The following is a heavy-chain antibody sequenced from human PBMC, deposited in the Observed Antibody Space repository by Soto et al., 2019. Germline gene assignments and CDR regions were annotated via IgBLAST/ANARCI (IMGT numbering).Heavy chain of an antibody. Sequence: EVQLVESGGGLVKPGGSLRLSCADSGFTFSNAWMNWVRQAPGKGLEWVGRIKSTTDGGTTDYAAPVKGRFIISRDDSKHTLYLQMNSLKLEDTAVYYCPTDSFGDDWAHLGYWGQGTLVTVSS. CDR1: GFTFSNAW. CDR2: IKSTTDGGTT. D-gene: IGHD3-16*01. V-gene: IGHV3-15*07. CDR3: PTDSFGDDWAHLGY. J-gene: IGHJ4*02.